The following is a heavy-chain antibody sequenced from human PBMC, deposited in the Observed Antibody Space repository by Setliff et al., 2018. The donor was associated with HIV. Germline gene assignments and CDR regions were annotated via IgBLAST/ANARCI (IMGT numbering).Heavy chain of an antibody. V-gene: IGHV4-4*09. Sequence: SETLSLTCTVSGGSISNYYWSWIRQPLGKGLELIGYIYTSGSTNYNPSLKSRVTISVDTSKNQLSLNLRSLTAADTAVYYCARQSYRLTGWFDTWGQGTLVTVST. J-gene: IGHJ5*02. CDR1: GGSISNYY. CDR2: IYTSGST. D-gene: IGHD1-26*01. CDR3: ARQSYRLTGWFDT.